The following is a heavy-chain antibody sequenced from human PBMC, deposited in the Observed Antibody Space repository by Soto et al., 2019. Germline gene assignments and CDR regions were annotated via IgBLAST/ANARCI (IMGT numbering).Heavy chain of an antibody. CDR3: AREVVVAATGWFDP. CDR1: GGTFSSYA. D-gene: IGHD2-15*01. V-gene: IGHV1-69*12. CDR2: IIPIFGTE. Sequence: QVQLVQSGAEVKKPGSSVKVSCKASGGTFSSYAISWVRQAPGQGLGWMGGIIPIFGTENYAQKFQGRVTITADESTSTAYMELSSLRSEDTAVYFCAREVVVAATGWFDPWGQGTLVTVSS. J-gene: IGHJ5*02.